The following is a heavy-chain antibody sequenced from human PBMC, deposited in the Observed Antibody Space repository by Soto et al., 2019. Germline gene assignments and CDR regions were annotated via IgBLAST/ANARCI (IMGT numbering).Heavy chain of an antibody. CDR2: ISAYNGNT. D-gene: IGHD3-3*01. V-gene: IGHV1-18*01. CDR1: GYTFTSYG. J-gene: IGHJ4*02. CDR3: ARGIFPYYDFWSGLEHFDY. Sequence: ASVKVSCKASGYTFTSYGIIFVRQAPGQGLEWMGWISAYNGNTNYAQKLQGRVTMTTDTSTSTSYMELRSLRSDDTAVYYCARGIFPYYDFWSGLEHFDYWGQGTLVTVSS.